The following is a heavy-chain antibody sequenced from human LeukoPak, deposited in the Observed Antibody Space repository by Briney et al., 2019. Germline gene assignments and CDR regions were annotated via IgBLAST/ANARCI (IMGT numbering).Heavy chain of an antibody. D-gene: IGHD2-21*02. CDR2: IIPILGIA. Sequence: EASVKVSCKASGGTFSSYAISWVRQAPGQGLEWMGRIIPILGIANYAQKFQGRVTITADKSTSTAYMELSSLRSEDTAVYYCARGIYCGGDCYYYYFDYWGQGTLVTVSS. CDR3: ARGIYCGGDCYYYYFDY. V-gene: IGHV1-69*04. CDR1: GGTFSSYA. J-gene: IGHJ4*02.